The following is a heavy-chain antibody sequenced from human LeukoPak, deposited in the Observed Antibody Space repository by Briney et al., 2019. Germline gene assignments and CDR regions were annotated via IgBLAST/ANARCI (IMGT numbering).Heavy chain of an antibody. CDR2: IYHSGST. CDR3: ASLPVGDWFDP. D-gene: IGHD2-8*02. V-gene: IGHV4-38-2*01. J-gene: IGHJ5*02. Sequence: SETLSLTCAVSGYSMSSGYYWGWIRQPPGKGLEWTGSIYHSGSTYYNPSLKSRVAISVDTSKNQFSLKLSSVTAADTAVYYCASLPVGDWFDPWGQGTLVTVSS. CDR1: GYSMSSGYY.